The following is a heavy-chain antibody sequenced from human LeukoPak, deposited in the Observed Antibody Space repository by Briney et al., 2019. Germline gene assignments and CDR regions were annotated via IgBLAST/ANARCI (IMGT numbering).Heavy chain of an antibody. CDR1: GYSISSGYY. J-gene: IGHJ5*02. Sequence: SETLSLTCTVSGYSISSGYYWGWMRQPPGKGVEWIGSIYHSGSTYYHPSLKSRVTISVDTSQNQFSLKLSSVTAADTAVYYCARAYYDFWSGPPGRYNWFDPWGQGTLVTVSS. D-gene: IGHD3-3*01. V-gene: IGHV4-38-2*02. CDR3: ARAYYDFWSGPPGRYNWFDP. CDR2: IYHSGST.